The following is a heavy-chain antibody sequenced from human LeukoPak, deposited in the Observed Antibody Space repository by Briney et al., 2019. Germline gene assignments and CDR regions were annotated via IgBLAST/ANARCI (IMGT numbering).Heavy chain of an antibody. J-gene: IGHJ3*02. CDR2: IYHSGST. V-gene: IGHV4-4*02. CDR1: GGSISSSNW. Sequence: KSSETLSLTCAVSGGSISSSNWWSWVRQPPGKGQEWIGEIYHSGSTNYNPSLKSRVTISVDKSKNQFSLKLSSVTAADAAVYYCARPLMTTVTSGAFDIWGQGTMVTVSS. CDR3: ARPLMTTVTSGAFDI. D-gene: IGHD4-17*01.